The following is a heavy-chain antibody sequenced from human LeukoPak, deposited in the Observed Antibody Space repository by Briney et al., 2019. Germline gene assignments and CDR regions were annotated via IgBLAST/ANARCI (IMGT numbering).Heavy chain of an antibody. D-gene: IGHD6-13*01. Sequence: GGSLRLSCAASGFTFSSYGMHWVRQAPGKGLEWVAVISYDGSNKYYADSVKGRFTISRDNAKNSLYLQMNSLRAEDTAVYYCARSMQLVHWGQGTLVTVSS. V-gene: IGHV3-30*03. CDR3: ARSMQLVH. CDR2: ISYDGSNK. CDR1: GFTFSSYG. J-gene: IGHJ4*02.